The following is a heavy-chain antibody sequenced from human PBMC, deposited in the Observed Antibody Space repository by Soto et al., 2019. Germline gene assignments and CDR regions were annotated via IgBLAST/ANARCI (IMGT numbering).Heavy chain of an antibody. CDR3: ARSIAVAGLDY. Sequence: GGSLRLSCAASGFFFNTYAVHWVRQAPGKGLEWVAVISNDETKKYFAGSVKGRVSISRDSSKNTVYLQMDSLRAEDTAVYYCARSIAVAGLDYWGPGTLVTVSS. V-gene: IGHV3-30-3*01. CDR2: ISNDETKK. J-gene: IGHJ4*02. D-gene: IGHD6-19*01. CDR1: GFFFNTYA.